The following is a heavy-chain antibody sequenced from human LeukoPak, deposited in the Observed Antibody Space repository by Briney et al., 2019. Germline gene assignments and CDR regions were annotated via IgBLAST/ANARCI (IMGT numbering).Heavy chain of an antibody. J-gene: IGHJ6*03. V-gene: IGHV4-59*01. CDR3: ARVWRSYYYYYYMDV. Sequence: PSETLSLTCTVSGGSISSYYWSWIRKPPGKGLEWIGYVYYSGSTNYNPSLKSRVTISVDTSKNQFSLKLSSVTAADTAVYYCARVWRSYYYYYYMDVWGKGTTVTVSS. D-gene: IGHD1-26*01. CDR1: GGSISSYY. CDR2: VYYSGST.